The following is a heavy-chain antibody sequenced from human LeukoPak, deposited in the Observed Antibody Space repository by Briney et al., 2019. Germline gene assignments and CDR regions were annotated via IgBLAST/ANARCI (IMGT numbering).Heavy chain of an antibody. CDR3: AREGSKAGIYYFDY. CDR1: GYTFTSYG. V-gene: IGHV1-18*01. J-gene: IGHJ4*02. CDR2: ISAYNGNT. Sequence: ASVTVSCKASGYTFTSYGISWVRQAPGQGLEWMGWISAYNGNTNYAQKLQGRVTMTTDTSTSTAYMELRSLRSDDTAVYYCAREGSKAGIYYFDYWGQGTLVTVSS. D-gene: IGHD6-6*01.